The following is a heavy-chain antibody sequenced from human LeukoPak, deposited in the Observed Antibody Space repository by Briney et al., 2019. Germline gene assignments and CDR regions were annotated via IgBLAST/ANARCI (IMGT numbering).Heavy chain of an antibody. CDR2: INHSGST. J-gene: IGHJ4*02. D-gene: IGHD3-10*01. CDR3: ARHSWLWFGAHGFDY. CDR1: GGSFSGYY. Sequence: SETLSLTCAVYGGSFSGYYWSWIRQHPGKGLEWIGEINHSGSTNYNPSLKSRVTISVDTSKNQFSLKLSSVTAADTAVYYCARHSWLWFGAHGFDYWGQGTLVTVSS. V-gene: IGHV4-34*01.